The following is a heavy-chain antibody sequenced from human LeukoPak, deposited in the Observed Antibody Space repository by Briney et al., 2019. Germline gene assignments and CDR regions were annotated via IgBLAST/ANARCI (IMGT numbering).Heavy chain of an antibody. V-gene: IGHV4-34*01. CDR3: ARVGPPYYDFWSGYSRPHHRGFDY. J-gene: IGHJ4*02. CDR2: INHSGST. Sequence: SETLSLTCAVYGGSFSGYYWSWIRQPPGKGLEWIGEINHSGSTNYNPSLKSRVTISVDTSKNQFSLKLSSVTAADTAVYYCARVGPPYYDFWSGYSRPHHRGFDYWDQGTLVTVSS. CDR1: GGSFSGYY. D-gene: IGHD3-3*01.